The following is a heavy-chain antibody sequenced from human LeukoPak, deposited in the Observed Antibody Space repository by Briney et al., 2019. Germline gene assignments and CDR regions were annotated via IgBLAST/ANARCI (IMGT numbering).Heavy chain of an antibody. CDR1: GYTFTGYY. CDR3: ARDHRSGYITMVRGVKWNWFDP. CDR2: INPNSGGT. D-gene: IGHD3-10*01. J-gene: IGHJ5*02. V-gene: IGHV1-2*02. Sequence: ASVKVSCKASGYTFTGYYMHWVRQAPGQGLEGMGWINPNSGGTNYAQKFQGRVTITADESTSTAYMEPSSLRSEDTAVYYCARDHRSGYITMVRGVKWNWFDPWGQGTLVTVSS.